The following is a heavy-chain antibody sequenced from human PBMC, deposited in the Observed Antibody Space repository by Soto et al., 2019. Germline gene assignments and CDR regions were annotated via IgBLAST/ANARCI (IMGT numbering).Heavy chain of an antibody. CDR3: AREGYYSGSGTYSPPRYYGMDV. CDR2: ISGYNGDT. Sequence: ASVKVSCKASGYTFTRYGISWVRQAPGQGLEWMGWISGYNGDTNYAQKFQGRVSMTIDTSTTTAYMELRSLTSDDTAVYFCAREGYYSGSGTYSPPRYYGMDVWGQGTTVTVSS. CDR1: GYTFTRYG. J-gene: IGHJ6*02. V-gene: IGHV1-18*01. D-gene: IGHD3-10*01.